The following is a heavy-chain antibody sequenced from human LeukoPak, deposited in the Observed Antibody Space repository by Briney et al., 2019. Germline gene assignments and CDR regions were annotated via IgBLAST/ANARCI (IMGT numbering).Heavy chain of an antibody. D-gene: IGHD3-22*01. CDR1: GFTFSGSA. CDR3: TSHYDSSGYYPY. J-gene: IGHJ4*02. V-gene: IGHV3-73*01. CDR2: IRSKANSYAT. Sequence: GGSLRLSYAASGFTFSGSAMHWVRQASGKGLEWVGRIRSKANSYATAYAASVKGRFTISRDDSKNTAYLQMNSLKTEDTAVYYCTSHYDSSGYYPYWGQGTLVTVSS.